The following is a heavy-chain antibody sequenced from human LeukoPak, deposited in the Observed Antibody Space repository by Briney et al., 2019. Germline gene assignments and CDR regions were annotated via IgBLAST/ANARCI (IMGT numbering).Heavy chain of an antibody. V-gene: IGHV1-8*01. CDR2: MNPNSGNT. CDR3: ARDVVSYYGSGSYFPF. CDR1: GYTFTSYD. J-gene: IGHJ4*02. Sequence: ASVKVSCKASGYTFTSYDINWVRQATGQGLEWMGWMNPNSGNTGYAQKFQGRVTMTRNTSISTAYMELSSLRSEDTAVYYCARDVVSYYGSGSYFPFWGQGTLVTVSS. D-gene: IGHD3-10*01.